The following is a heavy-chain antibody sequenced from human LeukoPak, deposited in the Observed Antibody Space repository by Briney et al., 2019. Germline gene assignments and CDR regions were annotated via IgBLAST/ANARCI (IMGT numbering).Heavy chain of an antibody. D-gene: IGHD5-24*01. Sequence: GESLKISCKGSGYSFTSYWISWVRQMPGKGLEWMGRFDPSDSYTNYSPSFQGHVTISADKSISTAYLQWSSLKAADTAMYYCANQPFSATNFAGMDVWGKGTTVTVSS. CDR2: FDPSDSYT. CDR3: ANQPFSATNFAGMDV. CDR1: GYSFTSYW. J-gene: IGHJ6*04. V-gene: IGHV5-10-1*01.